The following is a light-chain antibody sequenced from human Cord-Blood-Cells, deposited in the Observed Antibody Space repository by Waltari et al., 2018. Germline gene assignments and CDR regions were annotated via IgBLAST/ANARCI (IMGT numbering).Light chain of an antibody. CDR2: EGS. Sequence: QSALTQPASVSGSPGQSITISCPGTSSDVGSYNLVSWYQQHPGQAPKLMIYEGSKRPSGVPNLLSGSKSGNPASLTTAGRQAEDAADYYCCAYAGSSTYVFGTGTKVTVL. V-gene: IGLV2-23*01. CDR3: CAYAGSSTYV. J-gene: IGLJ1*01. CDR1: SSDVGSYNL.